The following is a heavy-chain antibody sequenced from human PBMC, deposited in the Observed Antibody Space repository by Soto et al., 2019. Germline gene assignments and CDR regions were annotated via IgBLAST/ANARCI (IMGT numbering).Heavy chain of an antibody. D-gene: IGHD3-22*01. CDR1: GFTFSSYA. CDR2: ISGSGGST. Sequence: GGSLRLSCAASGFTFSSYAMSWVRQAPGKGLEWVSAISGSGGSTYYADSVKGRFTISRDNSKNTLYLQMNSLRAEDTAVYYCAKGVPYYYDSSGYFTGPFDYWGQGTLVTV. V-gene: IGHV3-23*01. CDR3: AKGVPYYYDSSGYFTGPFDY. J-gene: IGHJ4*02.